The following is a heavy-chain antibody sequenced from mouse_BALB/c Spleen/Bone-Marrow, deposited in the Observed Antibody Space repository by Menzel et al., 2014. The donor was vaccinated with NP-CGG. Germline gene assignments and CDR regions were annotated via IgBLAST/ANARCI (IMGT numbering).Heavy chain of an antibody. V-gene: IGHV14-3*02. CDR1: GFNIKDTY. CDR2: IDPANGNT. D-gene: IGHD1-1*01. J-gene: IGHJ2*01. CDR3: ARYYYGYYFDY. Sequence: SGAELVKPGASVKLSCTASGFNIKDTYMHWVKQRPEQGLEWIGRIDPANGNTKYDPNFQGKATITADTSSNTAYLQLSSLTSEDTAVYYCARYYYGYYFDYWGRGTTLTVSS.